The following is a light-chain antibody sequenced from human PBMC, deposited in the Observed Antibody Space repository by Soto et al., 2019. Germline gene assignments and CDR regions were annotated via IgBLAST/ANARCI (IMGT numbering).Light chain of an antibody. CDR3: QQYFTTPLT. CDR2: WAS. V-gene: IGKV4-1*01. J-gene: IGKJ4*01. Sequence: DIVMTQSPDSLAVSLGERATINCKSSQSVLYSSNNKNYLAWYQQKAGQPPKRLISWASTRESGVTDRFIGSGSGTDFTLPISSLQDEDVALYSCQQYFTTPLTFGGGTKVDIK. CDR1: QSVLYSSNNKNY.